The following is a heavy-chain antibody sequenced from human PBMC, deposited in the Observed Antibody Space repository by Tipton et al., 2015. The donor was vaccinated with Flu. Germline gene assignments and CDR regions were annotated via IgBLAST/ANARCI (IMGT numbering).Heavy chain of an antibody. J-gene: IGHJ5*02. CDR2: FYNNGST. Sequence: TLSLTCSVSGGSISTYYWSWIRQPAGKGLEWVGHFYNNGSTRYNPSLKNRCTMSADTSRSQFSLKVTSVTAADTAVYFCAREGDDYSRGWYASWGQGILGTVS. D-gene: IGHD6-19*01. CDR3: AREGDDYSRGWYAS. V-gene: IGHV4-4*07. CDR1: GGSISTYY.